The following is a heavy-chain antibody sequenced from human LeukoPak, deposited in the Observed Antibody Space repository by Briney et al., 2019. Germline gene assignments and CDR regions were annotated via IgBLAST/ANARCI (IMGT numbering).Heavy chain of an antibody. D-gene: IGHD6-13*01. J-gene: IGHJ4*02. Sequence: GASVKVSCKASGYTFTGYYMHWVRQAPGQGLEWMGWINPNSGGTNYAQKFQGRVTMTRDTSISTAYMELSRLRSDDTAVYYCARDRSSSWYSASSFNDYWGQGTLVTVSS. CDR1: GYTFTGYY. V-gene: IGHV1-2*02. CDR2: INPNSGGT. CDR3: ARDRSSSWYSASSFNDY.